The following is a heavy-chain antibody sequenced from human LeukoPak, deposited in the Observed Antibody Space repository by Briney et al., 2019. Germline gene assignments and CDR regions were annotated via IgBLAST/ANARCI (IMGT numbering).Heavy chain of an antibody. CDR2: IHSSGAT. CDR1: GGSINYDY. D-gene: IGHD2-21*02. J-gene: IGHJ4*02. CDR3: ATLRGASTAVFDS. Sequence: SETLSLTCTVSGGSINYDYWSWIRQSPGKRLEWIGYIHSSGATNYSPSLNSRVTISVDTSKNQFSLKLSSVTAADTALYYCATLRGASTAVFDSWGQGTLVTVSS. V-gene: IGHV4-59*08.